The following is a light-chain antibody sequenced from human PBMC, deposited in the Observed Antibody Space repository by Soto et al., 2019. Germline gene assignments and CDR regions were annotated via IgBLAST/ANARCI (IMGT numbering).Light chain of an antibody. Sequence: DIHGSQSLSTLSACVGDLVTVTGGASQSISVWLAWYQQKAGKAPNLLIYKASRLESGVPSRFSGSGSETEFTLTISGLQPGDFATYYCQQYNSYSTFGQGTKVDIK. CDR2: KAS. CDR3: QQYNSYST. CDR1: QSISVW. V-gene: IGKV1-5*03. J-gene: IGKJ1*01.